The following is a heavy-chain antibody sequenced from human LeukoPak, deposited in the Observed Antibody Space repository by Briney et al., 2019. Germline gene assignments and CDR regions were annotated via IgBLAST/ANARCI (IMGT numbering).Heavy chain of an antibody. J-gene: IGHJ5*02. V-gene: IGHV4-59*01. CDR3: AREASSSWYNWFDP. D-gene: IGHD6-13*01. CDR1: GGSISSYY. Sequence: PSETLSLTCTVSGGSISSYYWSWIRKPPGKGLEWIGYTYYSGSTNYNPSLKSRVTISVDTSKNQFSLKLSSVTAADTAVYYCAREASSSWYNWFDPWGQGTLVTVSS. CDR2: TYYSGST.